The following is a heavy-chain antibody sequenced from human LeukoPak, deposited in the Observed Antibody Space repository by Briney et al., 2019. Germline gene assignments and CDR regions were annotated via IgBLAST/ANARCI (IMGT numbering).Heavy chain of an antibody. D-gene: IGHD2-2*01. J-gene: IGHJ6*03. V-gene: IGHV4-4*07. Sequence: SETLSLTCTVSGGSISSYYWSWIRQPAGKGLEWIGRIYASGSTNYNPSLKSRVTMSVDTSKNQFSLKLSSVTAADTAVYYCAREWNIVVVPAAGRRLTNYYYYMDVWGKGTTVTVSS. CDR1: GGSISSYY. CDR3: AREWNIVVVPAAGRRLTNYYYYMDV. CDR2: IYASGST.